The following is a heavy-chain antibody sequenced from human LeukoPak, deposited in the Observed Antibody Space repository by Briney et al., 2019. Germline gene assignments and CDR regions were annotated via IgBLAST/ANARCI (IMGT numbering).Heavy chain of an antibody. CDR3: SRSLDY. Sequence: PGGSLRLSCVASGFPFSGYWMDWVRQAPGEGMEWVANINQDGTNQYYAASVKGRFSISRDNAKNSLYLQLTSLRAEDTGVYYCSRSLDYLGQGALVTVSS. CDR1: GFPFSGYW. J-gene: IGHJ4*02. V-gene: IGHV3-7*01. CDR2: INQDGTNQ.